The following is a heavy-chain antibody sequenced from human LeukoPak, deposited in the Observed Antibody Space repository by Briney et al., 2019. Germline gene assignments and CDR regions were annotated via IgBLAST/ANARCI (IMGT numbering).Heavy chain of an antibody. J-gene: IGHJ4*02. Sequence: PSQTLPLTCTVSGASFSTGDQYWNWIRQSPGKGLEWIGSIHPSGMLYNNPSLESRVTISIDTSNNQFSLHLNSVTAADTAVYFCSRGLDSRKLGYWGQGTLVTVSS. V-gene: IGHV4-31*03. D-gene: IGHD3-22*01. CDR3: SRGLDSRKLGY. CDR1: GASFSTGDQY. CDR2: IHPSGML.